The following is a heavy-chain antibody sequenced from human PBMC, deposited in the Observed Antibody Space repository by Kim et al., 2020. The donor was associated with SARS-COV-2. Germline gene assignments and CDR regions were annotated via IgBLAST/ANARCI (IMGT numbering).Heavy chain of an antibody. D-gene: IGHD6-19*01. Sequence: GESLKISCKGSGYSFTSYWIGWVRQMPGKGLEWMGIIYPGDSDTRYSPSFQGQVTISADKSISTAYLQWSSLKASDTAMYYCARHGRDWQWLASMDVWGQGTTVTVSS. J-gene: IGHJ6*02. CDR2: IYPGDSDT. V-gene: IGHV5-51*01. CDR1: GYSFTSYW. CDR3: ARHGRDWQWLASMDV.